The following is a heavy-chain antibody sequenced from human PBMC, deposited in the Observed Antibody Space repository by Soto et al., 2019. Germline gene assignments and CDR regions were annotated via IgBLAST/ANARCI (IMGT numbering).Heavy chain of an antibody. CDR3: ARTYPAGLAALAYYYYGMDV. D-gene: IGHD6-13*01. J-gene: IGHJ6*01. CDR1: VGSFSGYY. V-gene: IGHV4-34*01. CDR2: INHSGST. Sequence: SETLSLTCAVYVGSFSGYYWSLIRQPPGKGLEWIGEINHSGSTNYNPSLKSRVTISVDTSKNQFSLKLTSVTAEDTAVYYCARTYPAGLAALAYYYYGMDVWGQGTTVT.